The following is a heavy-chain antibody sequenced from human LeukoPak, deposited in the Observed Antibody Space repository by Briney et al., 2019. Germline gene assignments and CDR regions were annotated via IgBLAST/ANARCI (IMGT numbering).Heavy chain of an antibody. Sequence: QPGGSLRLSCAASGFTFSSYAMHWVRQAPGKGLEWVAVISYDGSTKYYADSVKGRFTISRDNSKNTLYLQMNSLRAEDTAMYYCAKIPTYYDFWSGLTFDYWGQGTLVTVSS. CDR2: ISYDGSTK. CDR3: AKIPTYYDFWSGLTFDY. D-gene: IGHD3-3*01. CDR1: GFTFSSYA. J-gene: IGHJ4*02. V-gene: IGHV3-30-3*02.